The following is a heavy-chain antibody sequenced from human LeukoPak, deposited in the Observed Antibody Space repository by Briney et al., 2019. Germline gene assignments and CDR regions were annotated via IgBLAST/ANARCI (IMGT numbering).Heavy chain of an antibody. CDR1: GFTFSSYA. Sequence: GWSLRLSCAASGFTFSSYALHWVRQAPGKGLEWVAVVSYDGSNKYYADSVKGRFTISRDNSKTTLYLQMNGLRAEDTAMYCCAREYYDSSGEFDYWGQGTLVSVSS. CDR2: VSYDGSNK. J-gene: IGHJ4*02. V-gene: IGHV3-30-3*01. CDR3: AREYYDSSGEFDY. D-gene: IGHD3-22*01.